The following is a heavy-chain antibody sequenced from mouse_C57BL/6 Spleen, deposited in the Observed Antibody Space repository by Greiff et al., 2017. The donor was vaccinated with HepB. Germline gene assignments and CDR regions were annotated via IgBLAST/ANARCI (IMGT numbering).Heavy chain of an antibody. J-gene: IGHJ1*03. D-gene: IGHD1-1*01. Sequence: QVQLQQPGAELVRPGSSVKLSCKASGYTFTSYWMHWVKQRPIQGLEWIGNIDPSDSETHYNQKFKDKATLTVDKSSSTDYMQLSSLTSEDSAGYYCARGGVVARYWYFDVWGTGTTGTVSS. CDR2: IDPSDSET. V-gene: IGHV1-52*01. CDR1: GYTFTSYW. CDR3: ARGGVVARYWYFDV.